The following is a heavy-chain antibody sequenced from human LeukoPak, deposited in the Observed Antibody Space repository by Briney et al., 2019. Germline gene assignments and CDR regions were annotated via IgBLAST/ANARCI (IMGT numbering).Heavy chain of an antibody. CDR2: FETEDGDT. Sequence: GSVTVSCTVSGYTLTELSMHWVRRAPGKGLEWMGGFETEDGDTIYAQKFQGRVTLTEDTSTDTAYMDLSSLRSEHTAVYYCATAVYLPMVRGVRAFDIWGEGTMVT. D-gene: IGHD3-10*01. CDR1: GYTLTELS. J-gene: IGHJ3*02. V-gene: IGHV1-24*01. CDR3: ATAVYLPMVRGVRAFDI.